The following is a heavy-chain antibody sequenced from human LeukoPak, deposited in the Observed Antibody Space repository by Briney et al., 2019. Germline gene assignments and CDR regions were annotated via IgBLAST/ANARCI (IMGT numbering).Heavy chain of an antibody. J-gene: IGHJ3*02. D-gene: IGHD3-22*01. CDR3: ARHMTVTYDAFDI. CDR2: IYHSGST. Sequence: SGTLSLTCAVSGGSISSSNWWSWVRQPPGEGLEWIGQIYHSGSTNYNPSLKSRVTISVDTSKNQFSLKLSSVTAADTAVYHCARHMTVTYDAFDIWGQGTMVTVSS. CDR1: GGSISSSNW. V-gene: IGHV4-4*02.